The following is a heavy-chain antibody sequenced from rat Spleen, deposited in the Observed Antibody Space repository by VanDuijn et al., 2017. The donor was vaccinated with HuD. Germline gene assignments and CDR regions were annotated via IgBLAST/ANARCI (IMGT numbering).Heavy chain of an antibody. CDR2: ITHMDGSST. CDR1: GFTFNNYC. Sequence: EVQLVESGGGLVQPGRSLKLSFVASGFTFNNYCMTWIRQSPGKGLEWVATITHMDGSSTYYRGSVKGRLHISRDYAKINLYLQMDSLRSEDTATYYCTTGGTTLYVMDVWGQGASVTVSS. D-gene: IGHD1-10*01. CDR3: TTGGTTLYVMDV. V-gene: IGHV5-31*01. J-gene: IGHJ4*01.